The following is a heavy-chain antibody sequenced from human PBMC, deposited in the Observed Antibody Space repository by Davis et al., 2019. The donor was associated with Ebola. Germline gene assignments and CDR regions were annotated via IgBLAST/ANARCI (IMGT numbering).Heavy chain of an antibody. D-gene: IGHD3-22*01. CDR2: INPSGGST. V-gene: IGHV1-46*01. CDR3: ARDRYSDGSGYFFEQSH. CDR1: GYTFTNYY. Sequence: ASVKVSCKSSGYTFTNYYMHWVRQAPGQGLEWMGIINPSGGSTNYAQKFQGRVTMTRDTSTSTVYLELSSLRSEDTAVYYCARDRYSDGSGYFFEQSHWGQGTLVTVSS. J-gene: IGHJ4*02.